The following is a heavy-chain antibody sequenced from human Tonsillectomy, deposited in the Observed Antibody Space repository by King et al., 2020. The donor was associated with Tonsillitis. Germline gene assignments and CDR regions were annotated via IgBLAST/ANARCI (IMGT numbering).Heavy chain of an antibody. V-gene: IGHV5-51*01. CDR2: IYPGDSDT. J-gene: IGHJ4*02. CDR3: ARPRSHYYALSGYGY. CDR1: GYSFASYW. D-gene: IGHD3-22*01. Sequence: QLVQSGAEVKKPGESLKISCKGSGYSFASYWIGWVRQMPGKGLEWMGIIYPGDSDTTYSPSFQGQVTISADKSISTAYLQWSSLKASDTAMYYCARPRSHYYALSGYGYWGQGTLVTVSS.